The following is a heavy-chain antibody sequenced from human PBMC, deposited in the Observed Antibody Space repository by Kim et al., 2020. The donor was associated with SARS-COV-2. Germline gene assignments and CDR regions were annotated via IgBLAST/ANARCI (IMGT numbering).Heavy chain of an antibody. CDR3: ARGRMRGGFDM. J-gene: IGHJ3*02. Sequence: GGSLRLSCVTSGFTFSAYDMNWVRQAPGKGLEWLSFISKNGTTTYYADSVEGRFTISRDNAKNILFLHMNSLRDEDTALYYCARGRMRGGFDMWGQGTLVTVSS. CDR2: ISKNGTTT. V-gene: IGHV3-48*02. D-gene: IGHD2-15*01. CDR1: GFTFSAYD.